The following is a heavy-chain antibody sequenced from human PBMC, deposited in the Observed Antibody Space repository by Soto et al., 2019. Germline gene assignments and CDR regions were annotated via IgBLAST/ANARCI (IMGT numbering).Heavy chain of an antibody. V-gene: IGHV3-30*18. Sequence: QVQLVESGGGVVQPGRSLRLSCAASGFTFSSYGMHWVRQAPGKGLEWVAVISYDGSNKYYADSVKGRFTISRDNSKNTLYLQMNSLRAEDTAVYYCAKDGGLLEWLHIPQGGFDYWGQGTLVTVSS. CDR1: GFTFSSYG. CDR3: AKDGGLLEWLHIPQGGFDY. D-gene: IGHD3-3*01. J-gene: IGHJ4*02. CDR2: ISYDGSNK.